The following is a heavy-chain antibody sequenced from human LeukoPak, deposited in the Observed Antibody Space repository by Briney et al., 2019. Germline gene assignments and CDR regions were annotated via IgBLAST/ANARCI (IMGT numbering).Heavy chain of an antibody. D-gene: IGHD4-17*01. Sequence: ASVKVSCKASGYTFTSYGISWVRQAPGQGLEWMGWISAYNGNTNYAQKLQGRVTMTTDTSTSTAYMELRSLRSDDTAVYYCARGNDYGDYRTQTCYFDYWGQGTLVTVSS. V-gene: IGHV1-18*01. CDR3: ARGNDYGDYRTQTCYFDY. CDR1: GYTFTSYG. CDR2: ISAYNGNT. J-gene: IGHJ4*02.